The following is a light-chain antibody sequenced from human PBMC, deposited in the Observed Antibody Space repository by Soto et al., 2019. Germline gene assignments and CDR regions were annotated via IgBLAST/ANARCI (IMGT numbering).Light chain of an antibody. CDR2: EVS. Sequence: QSALTQPASVSGSPGQSITISCTGTSSDVGGYNYVSWYQQHPGKAPKLMIYEVSNRPSGVSNRFSGSKSGNTASLTISGLQAEDEPDYYCSSYTSSSTNVFGTGTKVTVL. CDR3: SSYTSSSTNV. V-gene: IGLV2-14*01. J-gene: IGLJ1*01. CDR1: SSDVGGYNY.